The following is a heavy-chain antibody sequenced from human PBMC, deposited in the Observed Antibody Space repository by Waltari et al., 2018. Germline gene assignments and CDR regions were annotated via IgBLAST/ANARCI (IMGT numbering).Heavy chain of an antibody. CDR1: GFTFSSYW. V-gene: IGHV3-7*01. Sequence: EVQLVESGGGLVQPGGSLRLSCAASGFTFSSYWMSWVRQAPGKGLEWVANIKQDGSEKYYVDSVKGRFTISRDNAKNSLYLQMNSLRAEDTAVYYCARLGYCSSTSCYARYYYGMDVWGQGTTVTVS. CDR2: IKQDGSEK. D-gene: IGHD2-2*01. J-gene: IGHJ6*02. CDR3: ARLGYCSSTSCYARYYYGMDV.